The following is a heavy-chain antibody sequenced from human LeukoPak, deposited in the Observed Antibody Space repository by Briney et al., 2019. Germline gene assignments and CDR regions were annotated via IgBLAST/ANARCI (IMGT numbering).Heavy chain of an antibody. V-gene: IGHV3-30-3*01. CDR2: ISYDGSNK. D-gene: IGHD6-13*01. J-gene: IGHJ4*02. Sequence: PGGSPRLSCAASGFTFSSYAMHWVRQAPGKGLEWVAVISYDGSNKYYADSVKGRFTISRDNSKNTLYLQMNSLRAEDTAVYYCARGSWYFDYWGQGTLVTVSS. CDR1: GFTFSSYA. CDR3: ARGSWYFDY.